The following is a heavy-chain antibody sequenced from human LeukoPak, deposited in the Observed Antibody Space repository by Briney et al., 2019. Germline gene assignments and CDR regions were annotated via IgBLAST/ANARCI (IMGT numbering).Heavy chain of an antibody. V-gene: IGHV3-23*01. CDR2: ISGSGGST. CDR1: GFTFSSYA. D-gene: IGHD3-9*01. J-gene: IGHJ4*02. Sequence: GGSLRLSCAASGFTFSSYAMSWVRQAPGKGLEWVSAISGSGGSTYYADSVKGGFPISRDNSKNTLYLQMNSLRAEDTAVYYCAKYPYYDILTGYYFDYWGQGTLVTVSS. CDR3: AKYPYYDILTGYYFDY.